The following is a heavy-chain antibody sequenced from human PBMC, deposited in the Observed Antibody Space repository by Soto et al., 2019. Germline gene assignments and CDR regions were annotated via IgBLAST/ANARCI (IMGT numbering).Heavy chain of an antibody. Sequence: QVQLVQSGAEVKKPGSSVKVSCKASGGTFSSYAISWVRQAPGQGLEWMGGIIPIFGTANYAQKFQGRVTITADESTSTAYIELSSLRSEDTAVYYCARDGAYSSGWHSAFDIWGQGTMVTVSS. J-gene: IGHJ3*02. CDR2: IIPIFGTA. D-gene: IGHD6-19*01. CDR1: GGTFSSYA. CDR3: ARDGAYSSGWHSAFDI. V-gene: IGHV1-69*12.